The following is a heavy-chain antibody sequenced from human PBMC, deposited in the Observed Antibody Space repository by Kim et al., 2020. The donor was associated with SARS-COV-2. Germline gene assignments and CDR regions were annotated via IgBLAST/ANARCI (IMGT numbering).Heavy chain of an antibody. CDR3: ARRRGQWLGKYYYYYYGMDV. CDR1: GGSFSGYY. J-gene: IGHJ6*02. Sequence: SETLSLTCAVYGGSFSGYYWSWIRQPPGKGLEWIGEINHSGSTNYNPSLKSRVTISVDTSKNQFSLKLSSVTAADTAVYYCARRRGQWLGKYYYYYYGMDVWGQGTTVTVSS. V-gene: IGHV4-34*01. CDR2: INHSGST. D-gene: IGHD6-19*01.